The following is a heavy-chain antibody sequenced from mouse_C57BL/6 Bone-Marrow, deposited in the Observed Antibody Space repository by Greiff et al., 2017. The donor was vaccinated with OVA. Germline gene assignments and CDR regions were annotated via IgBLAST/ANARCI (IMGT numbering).Heavy chain of an antibody. CDR2: IYPGDGDT. CDR1: GYAFSSSW. CDR3: ARRGGTGDY. J-gene: IGHJ2*01. V-gene: IGHV1-82*01. Sequence: VKLMESGPELVKPGASVKISCKASGYAFSSSWMNWVKQRPGKGLEWIGRIYPGDGDTNYNGKFKGKATLTADKSSSTAYMQLSSLTSEDSAVYFCARRGGTGDYWGQGTTLTVSS. D-gene: IGHD3-3*01.